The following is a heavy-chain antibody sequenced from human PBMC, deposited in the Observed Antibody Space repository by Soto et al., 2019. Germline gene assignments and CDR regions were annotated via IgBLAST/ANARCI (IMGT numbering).Heavy chain of an antibody. D-gene: IGHD6-6*01. V-gene: IGHV1-58*01. CDR2: IVVGGGNT. Sequence: GASVKVSCKASGFTFTSSAVQWVRQARGQRLEWIGWIVVGGGNTNYAQKFQERVTITRDMSTSTAYMELSSLRSEDTAVYYCAASSSSKDYGMDVWGQGTTVTVSS. J-gene: IGHJ6*02. CDR3: AASSSSKDYGMDV. CDR1: GFTFTSSA.